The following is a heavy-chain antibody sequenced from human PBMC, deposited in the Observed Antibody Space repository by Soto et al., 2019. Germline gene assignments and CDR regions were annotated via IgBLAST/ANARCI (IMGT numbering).Heavy chain of an antibody. J-gene: IGHJ6*02. D-gene: IGHD2-15*01. V-gene: IGHV1-46*01. CDR3: ARDPLGYCSGGSCSSYYGMDV. CDR1: GYTFTSYY. CDR2: INPSGGST. Sequence: SSVKVSCKASGYTFTSYYMHWVRQAPGQGLEWMGIINPSGGSTSYAQKFQGRVTMTRDTSTSTVYMELSSLRSEDTAVYYCARDPLGYCSGGSCSSYYGMDVWGQGTTVIVSS.